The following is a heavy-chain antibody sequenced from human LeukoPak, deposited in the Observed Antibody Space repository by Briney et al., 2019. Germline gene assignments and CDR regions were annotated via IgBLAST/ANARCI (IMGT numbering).Heavy chain of an antibody. Sequence: GGSLRLSCAASGFTFSSYAMSWVRQAPGKGLEWVSAISGSGGSTYYADSVKGRFTISRDNSKNTLYLQMNSLRAEDTAVYYCAKDDEPSYDSSGYPLDYWGQGTLVTVSS. CDR1: GFTFSSYA. CDR2: ISGSGGST. CDR3: AKDDEPSYDSSGYPLDY. D-gene: IGHD3-22*01. J-gene: IGHJ4*02. V-gene: IGHV3-23*01.